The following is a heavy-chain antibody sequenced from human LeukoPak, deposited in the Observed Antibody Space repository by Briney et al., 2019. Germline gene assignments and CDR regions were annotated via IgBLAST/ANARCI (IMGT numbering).Heavy chain of an antibody. J-gene: IGHJ4*02. CDR2: IIPICGTA. D-gene: IGHD3-22*01. Sequence: ASVKVSCKASGGTFSSYAISWVRQAPGQGLEWMGGIIPICGTANYAQKFQGRVTITADESTSTAYMELSSLRSEDTAVYYCARVGDSSGYYLDYWGQGTLVTVSS. V-gene: IGHV1-69*13. CDR1: GGTFSSYA. CDR3: ARVGDSSGYYLDY.